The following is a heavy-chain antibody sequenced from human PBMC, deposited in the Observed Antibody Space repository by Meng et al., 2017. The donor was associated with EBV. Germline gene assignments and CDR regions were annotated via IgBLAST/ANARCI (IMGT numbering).Heavy chain of an antibody. D-gene: IGHD3-10*01. CDR3: AHSKYYSDSGGYWDYFDD. Sequence: HITLKELGPTLVKPTQTLLLTCTFSGISLTTSGVGVGWIRQPPGKALEWLAVIYWDDAKRYSPSLKNRLTITKDTSKNQVVLTMTNMDPVDTATYFCAHSKYYSDSGGYWDYFDDWGQGTLVTVSS. V-gene: IGHV2-5*02. CDR2: IYWDDAK. CDR1: GISLTTSGVG. J-gene: IGHJ4*02.